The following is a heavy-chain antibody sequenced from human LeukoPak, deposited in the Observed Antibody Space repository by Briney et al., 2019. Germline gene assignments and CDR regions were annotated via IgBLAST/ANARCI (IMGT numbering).Heavy chain of an antibody. Sequence: GGSLRLSCAASGFTFSNYAMSWVRQTPGKGLERVSTIGGSGSPKFYTDSVKGRFTISRDNSRNTLHLQMNSLSAEDSAIYYCVKDFDYWGQGTPVTVSS. CDR3: VKDFDY. J-gene: IGHJ4*02. V-gene: IGHV3-23*01. CDR1: GFTFSNYA. CDR2: IGGSGSPK.